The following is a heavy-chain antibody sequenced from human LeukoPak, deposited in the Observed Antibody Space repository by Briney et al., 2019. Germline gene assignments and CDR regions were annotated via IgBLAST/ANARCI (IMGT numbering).Heavy chain of an antibody. CDR1: GYTFTSYG. Sequence: GASVKVSCKASGYTFTSYGISWVRQAPGQGLEWMGWISVYNGNTNYAQKLQGRATMTTDTSTSTAYMELRSLRSDDTAVYYCASPYCSGGTCYAHDAFDIWGQGTMVTVSS. CDR2: ISVYNGNT. V-gene: IGHV1-18*01. J-gene: IGHJ3*02. D-gene: IGHD2-15*01. CDR3: ASPYCSGGTCYAHDAFDI.